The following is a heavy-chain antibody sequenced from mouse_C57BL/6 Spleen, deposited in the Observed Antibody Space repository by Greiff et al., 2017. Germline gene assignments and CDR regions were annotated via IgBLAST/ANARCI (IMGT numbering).Heavy chain of an antibody. J-gene: IGHJ4*01. CDR3: VSANWDEGYSMDY. Sequence: QVQLQQSGAELAKPGASVKLSCKASGYTFTSYWMHWVKQRPGQGLEWIGYINPSSGYTKYNQKFKDKATLTADKSSSTAYMQLSSLTYEDSAVYYCVSANWDEGYSMDYWGQGTSGTVSS. CDR2: INPSSGYT. D-gene: IGHD4-1*01. V-gene: IGHV1-7*01. CDR1: GYTFTSYW.